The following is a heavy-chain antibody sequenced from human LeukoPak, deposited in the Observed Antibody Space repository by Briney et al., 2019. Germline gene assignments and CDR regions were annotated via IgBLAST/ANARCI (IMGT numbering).Heavy chain of an antibody. CDR2: INSDGSST. CDR3: ARGSAGSWSQRYFDL. Sequence: PGGSLRLSCAASGFTFSSYWMHWVRQAPGKGLVWVSRINSDGSSTSYADSVKGRFTISRDNAKNTLYLQMNSLRAEDTAVYYCARGSAGSWSQRYFDLWGRGTLVTVSS. J-gene: IGHJ2*01. CDR1: GFTFSSYW. D-gene: IGHD6-13*01. V-gene: IGHV3-74*01.